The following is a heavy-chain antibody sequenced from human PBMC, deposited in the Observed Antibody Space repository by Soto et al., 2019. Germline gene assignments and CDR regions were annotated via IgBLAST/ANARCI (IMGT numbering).Heavy chain of an antibody. V-gene: IGHV3-7*01. J-gene: IGHJ4*02. CDR2: IKEDGSEE. CDR3: ATAISSPFSNFDY. CDR1: GFTFSTYW. Sequence: EVQLVQSGGDLVQPGGSLRLSCVASGFTFSTYWMTWVRQGLGMGLEWVAGIKEDGSEEVYVDSVKGRFSISRDNAKTSLYLQLNSLRAEDTAVYYCATAISSPFSNFDYWGQGSLVTVSS. D-gene: IGHD2-2*01.